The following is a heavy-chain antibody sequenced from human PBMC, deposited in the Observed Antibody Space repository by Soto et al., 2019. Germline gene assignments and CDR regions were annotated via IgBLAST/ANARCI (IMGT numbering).Heavy chain of an antibody. V-gene: IGHV4-30-4*01. CDR2: IFSSGTT. Sequence: SETLSLTCTVSGDSISSGNKYWSWIRQAPGRGLEWIGYIFSSGTTYYNPSLKSRLTMSLDTSQNQFSLRLASVTDADSAVYYCARVPSPFDYYYAMDVWGQGTTVTVSS. J-gene: IGHJ6*02. CDR1: GDSISSGNKY. D-gene: IGHD3-16*01. CDR3: ARVPSPFDYYYAMDV.